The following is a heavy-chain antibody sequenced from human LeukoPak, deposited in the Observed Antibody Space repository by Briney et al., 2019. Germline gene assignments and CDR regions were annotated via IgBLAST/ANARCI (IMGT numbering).Heavy chain of an antibody. CDR3: ARVRRDCTNGVCPFYYYMDV. CDR2: IIPIFGAA. Sequence: ASVQVSCKASGGTFSSYAISWVRQDPGQGLEWMGGIIPIFGAANYAQKFQGRVTVTADESTSTAYMELSSLRSEDTAVYYCARVRRDCTNGVCPFYYYMDVWGKGTTVTVSS. CDR1: GGTFSSYA. D-gene: IGHD2-8*01. J-gene: IGHJ6*03. V-gene: IGHV1-69*13.